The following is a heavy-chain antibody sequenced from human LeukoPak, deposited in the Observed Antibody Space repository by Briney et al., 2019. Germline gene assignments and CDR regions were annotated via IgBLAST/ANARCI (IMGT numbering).Heavy chain of an antibody. J-gene: IGHJ6*03. V-gene: IGHV3-23*01. Sequence: PGGSLRLSCAASGFTFSSYAMSWVRQAPGKGPEWVSAISHSGGTTYYADSVKGRFTISRDNAKNSLYLQMNSLRAEDTAVYYCARRGDYTADYYYYYMDVWGKGTTVTVSS. CDR2: ISHSGGTT. D-gene: IGHD4-11*01. CDR1: GFTFSSYA. CDR3: ARRGDYTADYYYYYMDV.